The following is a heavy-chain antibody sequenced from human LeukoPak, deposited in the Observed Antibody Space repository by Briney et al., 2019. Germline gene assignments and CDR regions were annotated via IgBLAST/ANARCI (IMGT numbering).Heavy chain of an antibody. J-gene: IGHJ4*02. CDR3: SRNWDYTAMTY. CDR2: SIPILNLA. V-gene: IGHV1-69*04. CDR1: GGTFSSYV. Sequence: GSSVKVSCKASGGTFSSYVISWVRQAPGQGLEWMGRSIPILNLANYAQKFQGRVTITADISTSTAYMELSSLKSEDTAVYYCSRNWDYTAMTYWGQGTLVTVSS. D-gene: IGHD5-18*01.